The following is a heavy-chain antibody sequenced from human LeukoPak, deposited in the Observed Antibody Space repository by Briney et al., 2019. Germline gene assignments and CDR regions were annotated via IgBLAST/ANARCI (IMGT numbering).Heavy chain of an antibody. CDR2: LYYSGST. Sequence: RASETLSLTCNVSGGSISSSTYHWGWIRQPPGKGLEWIGNLYYSGSTYYNPSLKSRVTISVDTSKNQFSLKLTSVTAADTAVYYCARRHDGEFDYWGQGTLVTVSS. D-gene: IGHD3-10*01. J-gene: IGHJ4*02. CDR1: GGSISSSTYH. CDR3: ARRHDGEFDY. V-gene: IGHV4-39*01.